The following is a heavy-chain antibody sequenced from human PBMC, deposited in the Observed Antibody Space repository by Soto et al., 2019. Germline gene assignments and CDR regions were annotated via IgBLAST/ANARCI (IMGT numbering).Heavy chain of an antibody. CDR1: GYTFSTYA. V-gene: IGHV1-18*04. D-gene: IGHD4-4*01. CDR2: INTYNGNT. CDR3: ARESPVTRFFLALDV. Sequence: ASVKVSCKPSGYTFSTYAITWVRQAPGQGLEWMGWINTYNGNTNYAQSLQGRVTMTTDTSTSTAYMELRSLRSDDTAVYYCARESPVTRFFLALDVWGQGTTVTVS. J-gene: IGHJ6*02.